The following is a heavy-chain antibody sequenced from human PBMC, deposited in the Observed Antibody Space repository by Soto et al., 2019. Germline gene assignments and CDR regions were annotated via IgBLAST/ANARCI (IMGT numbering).Heavy chain of an antibody. J-gene: IGHJ6*02. V-gene: IGHV3-9*01. CDR2: LSCNGGTI. CDR1: GFTFDDYA. CDR3: XXXXXXXXXXXXXXXYGMDV. Sequence: EVQMVESGGGLVQPGRSLRLSCAASGFTFDDYAMHWVRQXXGXGXXXXXGLSCNGGTIGYAASVQGRFTISRDNAKXXXXXXXXXXXXXXXXXXXXXXXXXXXXXXXXXXXYGMDVWGLGTTVTVS.